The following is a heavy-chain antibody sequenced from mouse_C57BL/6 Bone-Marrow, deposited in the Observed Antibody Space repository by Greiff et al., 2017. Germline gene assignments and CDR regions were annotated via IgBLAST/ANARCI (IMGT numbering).Heavy chain of an antibody. D-gene: IGHD6-1*01. J-gene: IGHJ1*03. CDR3: ARAVPLYFDV. Sequence: EVQLVESGGGLVQSGRSLRLSCATSGFTFSDFYMEWVRQAPGKGLEWIAASRNKANDYTTEYSASVKGRFIVSRDTSQSILYLQMNALRAEDTAIYYCARAVPLYFDVWGTGTTVTVSS. CDR2: SRNKANDYTT. CDR1: GFTFSDFY. V-gene: IGHV7-1*01.